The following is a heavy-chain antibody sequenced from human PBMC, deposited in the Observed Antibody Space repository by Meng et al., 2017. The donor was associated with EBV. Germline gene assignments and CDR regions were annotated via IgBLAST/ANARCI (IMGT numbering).Heavy chain of an antibody. CDR2: INVGVGYT. Sequence: QVQLVQPGAEVKNPGASVKVSCKASGYAFTSEILHWVRQASGQRLEWMGWINVGVGYTKDSQKFQGRFTISSDTSATTGYMELSSLRSEDTAVYYCVRGPPVGVPGPGDYWGQGTLVTVSS. CDR1: GYAFTSEI. J-gene: IGHJ4*02. D-gene: IGHD2-21*01. CDR3: VRGPPVGVPGPGDY. V-gene: IGHV1-3*01.